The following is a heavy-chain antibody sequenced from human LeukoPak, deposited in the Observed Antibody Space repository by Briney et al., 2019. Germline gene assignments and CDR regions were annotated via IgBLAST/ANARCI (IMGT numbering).Heavy chain of an antibody. CDR2: INHSGST. D-gene: IGHD3-10*01. CDR3: AREGMVREGYYYYGMDV. V-gene: IGHV4-34*01. J-gene: IGHJ6*02. Sequence: SETLSFTCAVYGGSFSGYYWSWIRQPPGKGLEWIGEINHSGSTNYNPSLKSRVTISVDTSKNQFSLKLSSVTAADTAVYYCAREGMVREGYYYYGMDVWGQGTTVTVSS. CDR1: GGSFSGYY.